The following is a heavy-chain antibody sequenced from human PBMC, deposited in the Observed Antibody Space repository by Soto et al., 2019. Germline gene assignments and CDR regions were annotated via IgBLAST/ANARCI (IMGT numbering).Heavy chain of an antibody. V-gene: IGHV3-23*01. Sequence: EVQILESGGGLVQPGGSLRLSCAASGFTFSSSAMNWVRQAPGKGLEWVSVISGSDGRTYYADSVKGRFTISRDNSKNTLYLDMNSLRAEDTAVYYWAKSLNITWKNWFDPWGQGTLVTVSS. CDR3: AKSLNITWKNWFDP. CDR1: GFTFSSSA. D-gene: IGHD1-1*01. J-gene: IGHJ5*02. CDR2: ISGSDGRT.